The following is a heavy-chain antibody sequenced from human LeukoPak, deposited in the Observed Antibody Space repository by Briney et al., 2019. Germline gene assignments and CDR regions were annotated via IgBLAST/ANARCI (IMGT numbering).Heavy chain of an antibody. CDR3: ARHGGDYVWGSYRLSFDY. J-gene: IGHJ4*02. CDR1: GGSISSYY. D-gene: IGHD3-16*02. CDR2: IYYSGST. V-gene: IGHV4-59*08. Sequence: SETLSLTCTVSGGSISSYYWSWIRLPPGKGLEWIGYIYYSGSTNYNPSLKSRVTISVDTSKNQFSLKLSSVTAADTAVYYCARHGGDYVWGSYRLSFDYWGQGTLVTVPS.